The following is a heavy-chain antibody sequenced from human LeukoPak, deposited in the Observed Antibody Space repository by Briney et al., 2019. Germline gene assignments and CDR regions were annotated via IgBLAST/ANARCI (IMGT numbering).Heavy chain of an antibody. V-gene: IGHV4-39*01. CDR2: IHYSGST. J-gene: IGHJ3*02. CDR1: GGSISSSSYY. CDR3: AVPVAFVEVSSAFDI. Sequence: SETLSLTCTVSGGSISSSSYYWGWIRQSPGKGLEGIGSIHYSGSTDYNPSLKSRVTTSVDTSKNQFSLKLTSVTAADTAVYYCAVPVAFVEVSSAFDIWGQGTMVTVSS. D-gene: IGHD2-2*01.